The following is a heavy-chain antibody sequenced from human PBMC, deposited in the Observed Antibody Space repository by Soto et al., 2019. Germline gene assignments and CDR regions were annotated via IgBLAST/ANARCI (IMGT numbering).Heavy chain of an antibody. CDR2: IYPRGGTT. CDR1: GYNFTSHY. D-gene: IGHD3-22*01. V-gene: IGHV1-46*01. J-gene: IGHJ6*02. CDR3: ARVGYSSTGTTFHYHGLDV. Sequence: QVQLVQSGAEVKKPGASVKVSCKASGYNFTSHYMHWVRQAPGQGLESMGIIYPRGGTTIYAQTFQGRVTMTRDTSTHTFYMELSSLRSEDTAMYYCARVGYSSTGTTFHYHGLDVWGQGTTVTVSS.